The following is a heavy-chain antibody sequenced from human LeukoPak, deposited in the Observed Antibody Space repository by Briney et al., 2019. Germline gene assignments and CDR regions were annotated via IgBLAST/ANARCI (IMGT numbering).Heavy chain of an antibody. V-gene: IGHV4-39*01. Sequence: PSETLSLTCTVSGGSISSSSYYWGWIRQPPGKGLEWIGSIYYSGSTYYNSSLKSRVTISVDTSKNQFSLKLSSVTAADTAVYYCARGRGKQQLPTFDYWGQGTLVTVSS. J-gene: IGHJ4*02. CDR1: GGSISSSSYY. CDR2: IYYSGST. CDR3: ARGRGKQQLPTFDY. D-gene: IGHD6-13*01.